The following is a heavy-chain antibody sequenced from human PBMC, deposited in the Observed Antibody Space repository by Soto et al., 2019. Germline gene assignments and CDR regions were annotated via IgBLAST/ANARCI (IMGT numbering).Heavy chain of an antibody. CDR2: VKSKNDGGTT. J-gene: IGHJ4*01. CDR3: TQNSYITTLTARVSY. V-gene: IGHV3-15*01. D-gene: IGHD3-22*01. Sequence: VSLRHSCAAAGVTIINPCSSWCRQTTGRGLEWVGRVKSKNDGGTTDFAAPVKGRFAISRDDSKNMVYLEMNSLQTEDTAIVYFTQNSYITTLTARVSYWVNGTLVPVS. CDR1: GVTIINPC.